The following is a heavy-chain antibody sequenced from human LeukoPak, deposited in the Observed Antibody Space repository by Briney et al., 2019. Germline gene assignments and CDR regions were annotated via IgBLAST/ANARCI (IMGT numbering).Heavy chain of an antibody. CDR2: INPNSGGT. V-gene: IGHV1-2*02. J-gene: IGHJ5*02. CDR3: TRDMRDGFNWFDT. Sequence: ASVKASCKASGYTLTGYYMHWGRQAPGHRLECMGWINPNSGGTNYAQKFQGRVTMTSDTSISTTYIELSRLRSHDLAVYYCTRDMRDGFNWFDTWGQGTMVTVSS. CDR1: GYTLTGYY. D-gene: IGHD5-24*01.